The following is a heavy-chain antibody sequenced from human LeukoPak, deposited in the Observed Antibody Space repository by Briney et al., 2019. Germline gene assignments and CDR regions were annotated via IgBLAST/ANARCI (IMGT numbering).Heavy chain of an antibody. D-gene: IGHD3-16*01. CDR2: IIPIFGTA. Sequence: GASVKVSCKASGGTFSSYAISWVRQAPGQGLEWMGGIIPIFGTANYAQKFQGRVMITTDESTSTAYMELSSLRSEDTAVYYCARSAAVWGRGYYYYMDVWGKGTTVTVSS. CDR1: GGTFSSYA. V-gene: IGHV1-69*05. J-gene: IGHJ6*03. CDR3: ARSAAVWGRGYYYYMDV.